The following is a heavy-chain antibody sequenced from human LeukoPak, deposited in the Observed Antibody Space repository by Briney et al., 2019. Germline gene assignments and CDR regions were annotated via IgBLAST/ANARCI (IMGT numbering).Heavy chain of an antibody. CDR2: INHSGST. D-gene: IGHD2-15*01. J-gene: IGHJ6*03. CDR1: GGSFSGYY. Sequence: PSETLSLTCAVYGGSFSGYYWSWIRQPPGKGLEWIGEINHSGSTNYNPSLKSRVTISVDTSKNQFSLKLSSVTAADTAVYYCARGVVVVAATEYYYYMDVWGKGTTVTVSS. V-gene: IGHV4-34*01. CDR3: ARGVVVVAATEYYYYMDV.